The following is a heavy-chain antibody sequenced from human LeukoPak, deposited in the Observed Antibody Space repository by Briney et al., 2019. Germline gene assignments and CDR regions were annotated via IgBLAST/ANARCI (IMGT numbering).Heavy chain of an antibody. Sequence: SETLSLTCTVSGGSISSSYWSWIRQPPGKGLEWIGYIYYSGNTNYNPSFKSRVTMSVDTSKNQFSLKLSSVTAADTAVYYCARDLYYDILTGYRLGVYYYYMDVWGKGTTVTISS. CDR3: ARDLYYDILTGYRLGVYYYYMDV. CDR1: GGSISSSY. V-gene: IGHV4-59*12. D-gene: IGHD3-9*01. J-gene: IGHJ6*03. CDR2: IYYSGNT.